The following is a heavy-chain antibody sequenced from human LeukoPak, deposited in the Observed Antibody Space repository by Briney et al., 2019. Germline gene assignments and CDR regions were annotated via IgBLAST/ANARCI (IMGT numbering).Heavy chain of an antibody. V-gene: IGHV5-51*01. CDR1: GYSFTNSW. CDR3: ATYAGSYSKYFQH. J-gene: IGHJ1*01. D-gene: IGHD3-10*01. Sequence: GESLKISCKVSGYSFTNSWIAWVRQMPGKGLEWMGIIYPGDSDTRYSPSFQGQVTISADKSISTAYLQWSSLKASDTAMYFCATYAGSYSKYFQHWGQGTLVTVSS. CDR2: IYPGDSDT.